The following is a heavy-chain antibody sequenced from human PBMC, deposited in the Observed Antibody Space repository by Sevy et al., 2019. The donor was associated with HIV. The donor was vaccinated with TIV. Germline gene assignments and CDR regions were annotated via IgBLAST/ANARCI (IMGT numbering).Heavy chain of an antibody. V-gene: IGHV4-34*01. CDR3: ARVGAMVQGVIITSAHYYYGMDV. CDR2: INHSGST. D-gene: IGHD3-10*01. Sequence: SETLSLTCAVYGGSFSGYYWSWIRQPPGKGLEWIGEINHSGSTNYNPSLKSRVTISVDTSKNQFSLKLSSVTAADMAVYYCARVGAMVQGVIITSAHYYYGMDVWGQGTTVTVSS. J-gene: IGHJ6*02. CDR1: GGSFSGYY.